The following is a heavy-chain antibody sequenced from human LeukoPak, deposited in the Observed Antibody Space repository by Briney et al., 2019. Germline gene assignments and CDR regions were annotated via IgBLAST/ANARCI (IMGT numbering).Heavy chain of an antibody. J-gene: IGHJ4*02. D-gene: IGHD1-26*01. CDR3: ARVLNTVGANSGDY. Sequence: SETLSLTCAVSGGSFSGYYWSWIRQPPGKGLEWIGEINYSGSTNYNPSLKSRVTISVDTSKNQFSLKLSSVTAADTAVYYCARVLNTVGANSGDYWGQGTLVTVSS. V-gene: IGHV4-34*01. CDR2: INYSGST. CDR1: GGSFSGYY.